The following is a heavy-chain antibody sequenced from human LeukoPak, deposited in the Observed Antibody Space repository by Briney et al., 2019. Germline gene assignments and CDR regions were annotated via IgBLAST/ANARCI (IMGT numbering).Heavy chain of an antibody. V-gene: IGHV1-18*01. Sequence: ASVKVSCKASGYTFTRYGISWVRQAPGQGLEWMGWVSAYNGNTNYAQKLQGRVTMTTDTSTSTAYMELRSLRSDDTAVYYCARDPGSYGWFDPWGQGTLVTVSS. CDR3: ARDPGSYGWFDP. J-gene: IGHJ5*02. CDR1: GYTFTRYG. D-gene: IGHD1-26*01. CDR2: VSAYNGNT.